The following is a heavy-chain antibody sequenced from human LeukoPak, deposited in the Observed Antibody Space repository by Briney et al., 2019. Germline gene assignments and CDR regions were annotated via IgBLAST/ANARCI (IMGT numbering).Heavy chain of an antibody. CDR2: TYYRSKWYS. CDR3: AREAGRGWTFEY. V-gene: IGHV6-1*01. CDR1: GDSVSGNSAA. Sequence: SQTLSLTCAISGDSVSGNSAAWNWTRQSPSRGLEWLGRTYYRSKWYSDYAVSVRGRITINPDASKNQFSLQLNSVTPEDSAVYYCAREAGRGWTFEYWGQGALVTVSS. D-gene: IGHD6-19*01. J-gene: IGHJ4*02.